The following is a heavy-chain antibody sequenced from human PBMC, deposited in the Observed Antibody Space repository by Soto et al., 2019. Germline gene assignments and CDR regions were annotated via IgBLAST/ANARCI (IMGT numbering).Heavy chain of an antibody. Sequence: SVKVSCKVSGYTLTELSMHWVRQAPGKGLEWMGGFDPEDGETIYAQKFQGRVTMTEDTSTDTAYMELSSLRSEDTAVYYRARDRPGLTMIRGLKTYNYFDPWGQGTLVTVSS. CDR2: FDPEDGET. J-gene: IGHJ5*02. CDR1: GYTLTELS. V-gene: IGHV1-24*01. CDR3: ARDRPGLTMIRGLKTYNYFDP. D-gene: IGHD3-10*01.